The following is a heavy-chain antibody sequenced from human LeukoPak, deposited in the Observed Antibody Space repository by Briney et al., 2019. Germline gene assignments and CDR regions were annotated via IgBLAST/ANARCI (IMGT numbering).Heavy chain of an antibody. V-gene: IGHV3-7*01. CDR3: AREGAGYYYGMDV. CDR1: GFTFSSYW. CDR2: IKQDGSEK. Sequence: PGGSLRLSCAASGFTFSSYWMSWVRQAPGKGLEWVANIKQDGSEKYYVDSVKGRFTISRDNAKNSLYLQMNSLRAEDTAVYYCAREGAGYYYGMDVWGQGTTVTVSS. J-gene: IGHJ6*02.